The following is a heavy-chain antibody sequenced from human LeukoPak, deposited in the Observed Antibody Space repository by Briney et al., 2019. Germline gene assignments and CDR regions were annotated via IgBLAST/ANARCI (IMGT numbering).Heavy chain of an antibody. Sequence: GGSLRLSCAASGFTFSSHGMSWVRQAPGKGLEWVSGIVGGAGGTYYADSVKGRFTISRDNSKNTLYLQMGSLRAEDMAVYYCARGGEYSSGWYEPYAFDIWGQGTMVTVSS. CDR1: GFTFSSHG. CDR2: IVGGAGGT. CDR3: ARGGEYSSGWYEPYAFDI. D-gene: IGHD6-19*01. J-gene: IGHJ3*02. V-gene: IGHV3-23*01.